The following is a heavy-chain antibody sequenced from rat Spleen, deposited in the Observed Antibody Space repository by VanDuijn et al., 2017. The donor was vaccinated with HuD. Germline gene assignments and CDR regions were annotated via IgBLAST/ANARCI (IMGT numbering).Heavy chain of an antibody. J-gene: IGHJ4*01. CDR2: IVDDGSNT. Sequence: EVQLVESGGGLVQPGRSLKLSCSASGFTFSDYTMAWVRQAPKKGLEWVAAIVDDGSNTFYRDSVKGRFTISRDNAKSTLYLQVDSLRSEDTAIYYCASPLLQWGDAWGQGASVTVSS. CDR3: ASPLLQWGDA. CDR1: GFTFSDYT. V-gene: IGHV5-17*01. D-gene: IGHD1-1*01.